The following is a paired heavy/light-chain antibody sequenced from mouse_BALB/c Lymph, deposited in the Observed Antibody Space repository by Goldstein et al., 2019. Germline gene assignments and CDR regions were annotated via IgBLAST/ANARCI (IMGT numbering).Heavy chain of an antibody. CDR2: VNPNNGGT. Sequence: EVQLQQSGPDLVKPGASVKISCKASGYSFTGYYMHWVKQSHGKSLEWIGRVNPNNGGTSYNQKFKGKAILTVDKSSSTAYMELRSLTSEDSAVYYCAREYHFDYWGQGTTLTVSS. CDR1: GYSFTGYY. V-gene: IGHV1-26*01. J-gene: IGHJ2*01. CDR3: AREYHFDY.
Light chain of an antibody. Sequence: DIVMTQAAFSNPVTLGTSASISCRSSKSLLHSNGITYLYWYLQKPGQSPQLLIYQMSNLASGVPDRFSSSGSGTDFTLRISRVEAEDVGVYYCAQNLELPPTFGAGTKLELK. V-gene: IGKV2-109*01. CDR1: KSLLHSNGITY. CDR2: QMS. J-gene: IGKJ5*01. CDR3: AQNLELPPT.